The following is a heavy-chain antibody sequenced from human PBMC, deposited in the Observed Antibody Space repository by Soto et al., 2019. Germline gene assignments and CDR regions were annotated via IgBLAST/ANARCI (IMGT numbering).Heavy chain of an antibody. D-gene: IGHD3-3*01. V-gene: IGHV3-23*01. J-gene: IGHJ4*02. CDR3: AKHVSDFWSGFDY. Sequence: GGSLRLSCAASGFTFSSDAMSWVRQAPGKGLEWGSAISGSGGSTYYADSVKGRFTISRDNSKNTLYLQMNSLRAEDTAVCYCAKHVSDFWSGFDYWGQGTLVTVSS. CDR2: ISGSGGST. CDR1: GFTFSSDA.